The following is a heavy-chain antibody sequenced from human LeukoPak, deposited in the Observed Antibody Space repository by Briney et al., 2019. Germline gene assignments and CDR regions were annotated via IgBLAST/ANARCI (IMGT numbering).Heavy chain of an antibody. CDR1: GYTFTSYD. Sequence: ASVKVSCKASGYTFTSYDINWVRQATGQGLEWMGWMNPNSGNTGYAQKFQGRVTMTRNTSISTAYMELSSLRSEDTAVYYCARDTRKKWIQLWLRLNAFDICGQGTMVTVSS. CDR3: ARDTRKKWIQLWLRLNAFDI. J-gene: IGHJ3*02. D-gene: IGHD5-18*01. CDR2: MNPNSGNT. V-gene: IGHV1-8*01.